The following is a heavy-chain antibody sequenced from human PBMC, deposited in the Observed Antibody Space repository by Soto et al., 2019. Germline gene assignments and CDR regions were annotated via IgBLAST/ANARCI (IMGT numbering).Heavy chain of an antibody. CDR1: GGTFSSYA. J-gene: IGHJ3*02. V-gene: IGHV1-69*12. CDR2: IIPIFGTA. Sequence: QVQLVQSGAEVKKPGSSVKVSCKASGGTFSSYAISWVRQAPGQGLEWMGGIIPIFGTANYAQKFQGRVTITADESTSTADMELSSLRSEDTAVYYCASLYYYDSSGYYYPGNDAFDIWGQGTMVTVSS. CDR3: ASLYYYDSSGYYYPGNDAFDI. D-gene: IGHD3-22*01.